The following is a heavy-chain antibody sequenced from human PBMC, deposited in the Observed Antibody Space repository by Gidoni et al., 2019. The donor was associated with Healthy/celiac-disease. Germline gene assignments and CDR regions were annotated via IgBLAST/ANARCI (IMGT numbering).Heavy chain of an antibody. D-gene: IGHD3-10*01. J-gene: IGHJ5*02. CDR1: GLTFSSYR. Sequence: EVILVESGGGLIQPGGSLRLSCEFSGLTFSSYRMSWVRQAPGKGLEWISYINPASNAIRYADLVRGRFTISRDNAKNSLFLQMNSLRVEDTAVYFCAGIERQGNNWFYPWGQGTLVTVSS. CDR2: INPASNAI. CDR3: AGIERQGNNWFYP. V-gene: IGHV3-48*04.